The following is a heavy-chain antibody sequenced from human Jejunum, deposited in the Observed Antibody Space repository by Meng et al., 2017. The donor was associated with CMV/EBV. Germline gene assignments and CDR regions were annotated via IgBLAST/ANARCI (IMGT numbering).Heavy chain of an antibody. J-gene: IGHJ5*02. CDR3: AHRIAYSSDYNVGWFDP. CDR1: GSSLRTRTVG. CDR2: IYWDDDK. Sequence: NESCPTPAKPTETLTPPCTFSGSSLRTRTVGVGWLRQPPGKALECLALIYWDDDKRYNPSLKNRLSITKDTSENQVVLTMTNMDPADTATYYCAHRIAYSSDYNVGWFDPWGPGFLVTVSS. D-gene: IGHD6-25*01. V-gene: IGHV2-5*02.